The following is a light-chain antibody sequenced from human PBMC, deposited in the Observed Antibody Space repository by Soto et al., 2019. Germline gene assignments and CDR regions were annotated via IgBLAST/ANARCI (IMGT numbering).Light chain of an antibody. Sequence: EIVMTQSPATLSVSPGERATLSCRASQSVSSNLAWYQQKPGQAPRLLIYDASTRATVIPDRFSGSGSGTDFTLTISRLEPEDFAVYYCQQYGSSPRTFGQGTRLEIK. CDR3: QQYGSSPRT. V-gene: IGKV3-20*01. J-gene: IGKJ5*01. CDR1: QSVSSN. CDR2: DAS.